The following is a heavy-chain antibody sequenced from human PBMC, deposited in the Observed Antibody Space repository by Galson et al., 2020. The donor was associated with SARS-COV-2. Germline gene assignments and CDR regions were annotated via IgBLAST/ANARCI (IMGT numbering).Heavy chain of an antibody. D-gene: IGHD6-13*01. CDR2: TYYRSQWST. J-gene: IGHJ3*02. Sequence: QTLSLTCAISGDSVSSNSAAWNWIRQSPSRGLEWLGRTYYRSQWSTDYAVSVKSRITINPDTSKNQFSLQLNSVTPEDTAIYYCAGRVAGAGSLHIWGQGTMVTVSS. CDR3: AGRVAGAGSLHI. V-gene: IGHV6-1*01. CDR1: GDSVSSNSAA.